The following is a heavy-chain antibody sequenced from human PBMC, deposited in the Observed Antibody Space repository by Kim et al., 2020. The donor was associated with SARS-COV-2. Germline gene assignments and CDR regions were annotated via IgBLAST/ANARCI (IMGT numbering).Heavy chain of an antibody. CDR2: ISWNSDNK. CDR1: GFTFEDSA. D-gene: IGHD3-10*01. CDR3: AKDGAITMVSGAVTLNWFDA. J-gene: IGHJ5*02. Sequence: GGSLRLSCAVSGFTFEDSAMHWVRQVPGKGLEWVSGISWNSDNKVYADSVRGRFTISRDNSKNSLYLQMNNLRAEDTALYYCAKDGAITMVSGAVTLNWFDAWSQASLVSVSA. V-gene: IGHV3-9*01.